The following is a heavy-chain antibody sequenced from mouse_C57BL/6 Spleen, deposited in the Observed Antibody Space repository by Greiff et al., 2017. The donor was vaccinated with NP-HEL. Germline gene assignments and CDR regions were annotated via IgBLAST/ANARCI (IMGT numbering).Heavy chain of an antibody. CDR1: SYTFTSYW. J-gene: IGHJ3*01. V-gene: IGHV1-52*01. D-gene: IGHD4-1*01. CDR3: ARGGTDTWFAY. Sequence: QVQLQQPGAELVRPGSSVKLSCKASSYTFTSYWMHWVKQRPIQGLEWIGNIDPSDSETHYNQKFKDKATLTVDKSSSTAYMQLSSLTSEDSAVYYCARGGTDTWFAYWGQGTLVTVSA. CDR2: IDPSDSET.